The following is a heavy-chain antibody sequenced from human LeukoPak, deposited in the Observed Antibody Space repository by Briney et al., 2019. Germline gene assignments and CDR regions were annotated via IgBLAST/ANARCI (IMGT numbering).Heavy chain of an antibody. CDR1: GYTFTGYY. CDR3: ARQYSSGYFFLDY. J-gene: IGHJ4*02. CDR2: IKPSGRGT. V-gene: IGHV1-46*01. Sequence: ASVKVSCKASGYTFTGYYLHWVRQAPGQGLEWMGIIKPSGRGTTYAQKFQGRVTMTRDTPTSTVYMELSSLRSEDTAVYYCARQYSSGYFFLDYWGQGTLVTVSS. D-gene: IGHD6-25*01.